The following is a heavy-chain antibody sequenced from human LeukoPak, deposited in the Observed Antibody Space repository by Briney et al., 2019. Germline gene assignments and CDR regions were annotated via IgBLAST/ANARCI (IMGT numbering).Heavy chain of an antibody. J-gene: IGHJ4*02. CDR3: ARAGRVGYSYGYPLYYFDY. CDR1: GFTFSSYE. CDR2: ISSSGSTI. Sequence: TGGSLRLSCAASGFTFSSYEMNWVRQAPGKGLEWVSYISSSGSTIYYADPVKGRFTISRDNAKNSLYLQMNSLRAEDTAVYYCARAGRVGYSYGYPLYYFDYWGQGTLVTVSS. D-gene: IGHD5-18*01. V-gene: IGHV3-48*03.